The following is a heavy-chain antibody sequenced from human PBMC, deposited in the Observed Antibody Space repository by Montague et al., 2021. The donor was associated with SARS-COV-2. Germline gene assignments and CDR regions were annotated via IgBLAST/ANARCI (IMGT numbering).Heavy chain of an antibody. CDR3: ARHGPLRQHCRAGDCFWVFDY. Sequence: SETLSLTCTVSGGSLSNDGYYWAWIRQSPGKGLEWIGWTHSSEDTDYNPPLRSRGTLSLDTSKSQLSLKLNSVTAADSGVYYCARHGPLRQHCRAGDCFWVFDYWGQGILVTVSS. CDR2: THSSEDT. D-gene: IGHD2-21*02. J-gene: IGHJ4*02. CDR1: GGSLSNDGYY. V-gene: IGHV4-61*08.